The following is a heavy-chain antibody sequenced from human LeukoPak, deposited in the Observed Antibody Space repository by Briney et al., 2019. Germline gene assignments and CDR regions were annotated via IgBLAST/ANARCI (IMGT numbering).Heavy chain of an antibody. CDR2: INSDGSDT. CDR3: IQYSYGWS. J-gene: IGHJ5*02. V-gene: IGHV3-74*03. CDR1: GFTFSNW. Sequence: HPGGSLRLSCAASGFTFSNWMHWVRQAPGKGLVWVSRINSDGSDTKYADSVKGRFTISRDNAKNTVYLDMNSLRAEDTAVYYCIQYSYGWSWGQGTLVTVSS. D-gene: IGHD5-18*01.